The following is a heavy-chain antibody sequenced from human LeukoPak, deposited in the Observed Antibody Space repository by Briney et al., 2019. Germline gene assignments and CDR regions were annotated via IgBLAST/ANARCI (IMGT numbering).Heavy chain of an antibody. CDR2: INPNSGGT. CDR1: GYTFTGYY. D-gene: IGHD6-19*01. CDR3: ARARIAVAGEYYYYGMDV. V-gene: IGHV1-2*02. Sequence: EASVTVSCKASGYTFTGYYMHWVRQAPGQGLEWMGWINPNSGGTNYAQKFQGRVTMTRDTSISTAYMELSRLRSDDTAVYYCARARIAVAGEYYYYGMDVWGQGTTVTVSS. J-gene: IGHJ6*02.